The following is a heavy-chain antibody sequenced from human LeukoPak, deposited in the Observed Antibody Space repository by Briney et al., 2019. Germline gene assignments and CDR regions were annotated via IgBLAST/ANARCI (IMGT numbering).Heavy chain of an antibody. V-gene: IGHV4-34*01. J-gene: IGHJ4*02. CDR2: INHSGST. CDR1: GGSFSGYY. CDR3: ARGRPINEINTAFNPNDY. D-gene: IGHD3-3*02. Sequence: PSETLSLTCAVYGGSFSGYYWSWIRQPPGKGPEWIGEINHSGSTNYNPSLKSRGTISVDTSKNQFSLKLSSVTAADTAVYYCARGRPINEINTAFNPNDYWGQGTLVTVSS.